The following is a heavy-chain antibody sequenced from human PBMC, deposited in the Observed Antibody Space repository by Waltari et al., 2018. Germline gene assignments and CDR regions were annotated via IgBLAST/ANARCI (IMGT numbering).Heavy chain of an antibody. CDR3: ARLDNYDSGSYGFDW. Sequence: QLQLQESGPGLVKPSETLSLTCTVSGGSISSSRYYWGWIRQPPGKGLEWIGSIFYSGSTYYNPSLKGRVTMSVDTFKNQFSLRLTSVTAADTAVYYCARLDNYDSGSYGFDWWGQGTLVTVSS. V-gene: IGHV4-39*01. CDR2: IFYSGST. CDR1: GGSISSSRYY. D-gene: IGHD3-10*01. J-gene: IGHJ4*02.